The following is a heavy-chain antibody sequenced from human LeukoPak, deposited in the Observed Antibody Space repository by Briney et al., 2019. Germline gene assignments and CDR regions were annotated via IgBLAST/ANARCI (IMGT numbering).Heavy chain of an antibody. CDR3: ARVDRRAARPYAFDI. CDR2: ISSSSSYI. CDR1: GFTFSSYS. D-gene: IGHD6-6*01. V-gene: IGHV3-21*01. Sequence: GGSLRLSCAASGFTFSSYSMNWVRQAPGKGLEWVSSISSSSSYIYYADSVKGRFTISRDNAKSSLYLQMNSLRAEDTAVYYCARVDRRAARPYAFDIWGQGTMVTVSS. J-gene: IGHJ3*02.